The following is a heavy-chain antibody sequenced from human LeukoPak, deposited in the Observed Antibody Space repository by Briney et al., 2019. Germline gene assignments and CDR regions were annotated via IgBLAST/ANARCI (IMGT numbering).Heavy chain of an antibody. D-gene: IGHD1-14*01. CDR2: ISASGGSA. Sequence: GGSLRLSCAASGFTFTRYAMSWVRQAPGKGPEWVSGISASGGSAYYADSVKGRFTISRDNSKNTLYLQMNSLRAEDTAVYYCAGPEPRKSHASEFDYWGQGTLVTVSS. V-gene: IGHV3-23*01. CDR1: GFTFTRYA. J-gene: IGHJ4*02. CDR3: AGPEPRKSHASEFDY.